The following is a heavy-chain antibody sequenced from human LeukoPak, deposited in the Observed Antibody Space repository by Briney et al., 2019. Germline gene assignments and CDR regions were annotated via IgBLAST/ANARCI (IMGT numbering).Heavy chain of an antibody. J-gene: IGHJ4*02. CDR1: GGSISSDV. CDR3: ARHPNNQGYCSSAHCYTFDY. V-gene: IGHV4-59*08. Sequence: ETLSLTCTVSGGSISSDVWSWVRQPPGKGLEWMGDIQYSGSNNSNPSLRSRVTISGDTSRTQSSLTLTSLTAPDTAVYSSARHPNNQGYCSSAHCYTFDYWGQGTLVTVSP. CDR2: IQYSGSN. D-gene: IGHD2-2*02.